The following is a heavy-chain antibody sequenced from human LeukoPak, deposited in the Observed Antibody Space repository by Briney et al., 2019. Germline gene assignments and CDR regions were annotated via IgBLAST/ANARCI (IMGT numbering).Heavy chain of an antibody. CDR2: IYYSGST. CDR3: ARGHGSYYYDSSGYLLTDY. CDR1: GGSISSYY. D-gene: IGHD3-22*01. J-gene: IGHJ4*02. Sequence: PSETLSLTCTVSGGSISSYYWSWIRQPPGKGLEWIGYIYYSGSTNYNPSLKSRVTISVDTSKNQFSLKLSSVTAADTAVYYCARGHGSYYYDSSGYLLTDYWGQGTLVTVSS. V-gene: IGHV4-59*01.